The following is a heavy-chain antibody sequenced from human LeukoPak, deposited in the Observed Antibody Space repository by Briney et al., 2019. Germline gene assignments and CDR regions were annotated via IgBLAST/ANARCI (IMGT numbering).Heavy chain of an antibody. CDR3: AGGSTMIRGAADY. CDR2: IYYSGSP. CDR1: GGSISSYY. V-gene: IGHV4-59*01. Sequence: SETLSLTCTVSGGSISSYYWSWIRQPPGKGLEWIGYIYYSGSPNYNPSLKSRVTISVDTSKNQFSLKLSSVTAADTAVYFCAGGSTMIRGAADYWGQGILVTVSS. D-gene: IGHD3-10*01. J-gene: IGHJ4*02.